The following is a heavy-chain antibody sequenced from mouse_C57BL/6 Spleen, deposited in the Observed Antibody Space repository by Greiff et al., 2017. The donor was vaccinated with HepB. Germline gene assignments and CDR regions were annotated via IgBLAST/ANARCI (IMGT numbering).Heavy chain of an antibody. CDR3: ASDYYGSSYDYAMDY. J-gene: IGHJ4*01. CDR2: IYPGDGDT. V-gene: IGHV1-82*01. CDR1: GYAFSSSW. D-gene: IGHD1-1*01. Sequence: VKLMESGPELVKPGASVKISCKASGYAFSSSWMNWVKQRPGKGLEWIGRIYPGDGDTNYNGKFKGKATLTADKSSSTAYMQLSSLTSEDSAVYFCASDYYGSSYDYAMDYWGQGTSVTVSS.